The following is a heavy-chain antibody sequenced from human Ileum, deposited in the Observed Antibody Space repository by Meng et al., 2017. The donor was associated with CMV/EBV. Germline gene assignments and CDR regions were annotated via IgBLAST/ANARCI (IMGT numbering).Heavy chain of an antibody. Sequence: TFTSYDINWVRQATGQGLEWMGWMNPNSGNTGYAQKFQGRVTLTRNTSISTAYMELSSLDFEDTAVYYCARFYPYCSGWDCYPYFDYWGQGSLVTVSS. D-gene: IGHD2-15*01. J-gene: IGHJ4*02. CDR2: MNPNSGNT. V-gene: IGHV1-8*02. CDR3: ARFYPYCSGWDCYPYFDY. CDR1: TFTSYD.